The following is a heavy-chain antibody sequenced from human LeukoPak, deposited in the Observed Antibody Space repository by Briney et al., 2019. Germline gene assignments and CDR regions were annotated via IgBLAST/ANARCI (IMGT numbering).Heavy chain of an antibody. J-gene: IGHJ4*02. Sequence: ASVKVSCKASGYTFTGYYMHWVRQAPGQGLEWMGWINPNSGGTNYAQKFQGRVTMTRDTSISTAYMELSRLGSDDTAVYYCARASVDYSNPFDYWGQGTLVTVSS. D-gene: IGHD4-11*01. CDR3: ARASVDYSNPFDY. V-gene: IGHV1-2*02. CDR1: GYTFTGYY. CDR2: INPNSGGT.